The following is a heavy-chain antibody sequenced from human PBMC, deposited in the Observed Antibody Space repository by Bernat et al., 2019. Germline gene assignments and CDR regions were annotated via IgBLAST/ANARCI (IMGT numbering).Heavy chain of an antibody. D-gene: IGHD6-13*01. J-gene: IGHJ3*02. CDR3: ARGIAAGNDAFDI. CDR2: IYSGGST. CDR1: GFTVSSNY. Sequence: EVQLVETGGGLIQPGGSLRLSCAASGFTVSSNYMSWVRQAPGKGLEWVSVIYSGGSTYYVDSVKGRFTISRDNSKNTLYLQMNSLRAEDTAVYYCARGIAAGNDAFDIWGQGTMVTVSS. V-gene: IGHV3-53*02.